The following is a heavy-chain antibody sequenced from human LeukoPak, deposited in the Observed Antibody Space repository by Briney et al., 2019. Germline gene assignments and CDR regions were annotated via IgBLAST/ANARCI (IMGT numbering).Heavy chain of an antibody. CDR1: GFTFSSYG. V-gene: IGHV3-33*01. CDR3: ARGDYYDSSGYYFPDAFDI. Sequence: GRSLRLSCAASGFTFSSYGMHWVRQAPGKGLEWVAVIWYDGSNKYYVDSVQGRFTISRDNSKNTLYLQMSSLRAEDTAVYYCARGDYYDSSGYYFPDAFDIWGQGTMVTVSS. J-gene: IGHJ3*02. CDR2: IWYDGSNK. D-gene: IGHD3-22*01.